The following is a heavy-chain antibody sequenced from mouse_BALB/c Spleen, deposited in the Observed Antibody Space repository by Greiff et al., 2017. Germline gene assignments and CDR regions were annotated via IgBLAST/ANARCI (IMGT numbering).Heavy chain of an antibody. CDR2: ISDGGSYT. CDR3: ARDRYGYDDYAMDY. CDR1: GFTFSDYY. J-gene: IGHJ4*01. D-gene: IGHD2-2*01. V-gene: IGHV5-4*02. Sequence: EVKLQESGGGLVKPGGSLKLSCAASGFTFSDYYMYWVRQTPEKRLEWVATISDGGSYTYYPDSVKGRFTISRDNAKNNLYLQMSSLKSEDTAMYYCARDRYGYDDYAMDYWGQGTSVTVSS.